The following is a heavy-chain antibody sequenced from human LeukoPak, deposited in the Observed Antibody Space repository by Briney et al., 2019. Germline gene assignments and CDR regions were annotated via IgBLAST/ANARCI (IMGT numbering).Heavy chain of an antibody. CDR1: GGTFSSYA. CDR2: IIPILGIA. Sequence: SVKVSCKASGGTFSSYAISWVRQAPGQGLEWVGRIIPILGIANYAQKFQGRVTITADKSTSTAYMELSSLRSEDTAVYYCARDQDGYNGPLDYWGQGTLVTVSS. D-gene: IGHD5-24*01. J-gene: IGHJ4*02. V-gene: IGHV1-69*04. CDR3: ARDQDGYNGPLDY.